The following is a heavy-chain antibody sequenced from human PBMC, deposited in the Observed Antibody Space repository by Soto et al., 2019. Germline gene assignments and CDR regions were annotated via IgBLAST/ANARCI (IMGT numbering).Heavy chain of an antibody. V-gene: IGHV3-23*01. CDR3: AKLTQY. CDR1: GFTFSDHS. CDR2: FSGSGTT. Sequence: EVQLLESGGGLEQPGGSLRLSCAASGFTFSDHSMSWVRQAPGKGLEWVSTFSGSGTTYYADSVKGRFTISRDDSKKMLYLQMNSLRVEDTAIYYCAKLTQYWGQGTLVTVSP. D-gene: IGHD3-16*01. J-gene: IGHJ4*02.